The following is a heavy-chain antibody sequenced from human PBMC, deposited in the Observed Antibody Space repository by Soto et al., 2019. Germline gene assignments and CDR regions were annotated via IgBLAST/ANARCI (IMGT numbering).Heavy chain of an antibody. CDR2: IYYSGSA. V-gene: IGHV4-61*01. D-gene: IGHD2-8*01. CDR3: ARDHLTNYYYYGMDV. CDR1: GVSVSSGTYY. J-gene: IGHJ6*02. Sequence: SETLTLTCTVSGVSVSSGTYYWSWMRQPPGEGLEWIGSIYYSGSANYNPSLKSRVTISVDTSKNQFSLKMSSVTAADTAVYYCARDHLTNYYYYGMDVWGQGTTVTVSS.